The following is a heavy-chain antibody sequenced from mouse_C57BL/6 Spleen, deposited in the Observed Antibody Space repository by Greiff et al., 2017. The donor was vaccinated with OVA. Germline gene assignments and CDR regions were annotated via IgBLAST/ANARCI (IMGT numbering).Heavy chain of an antibody. CDR1: GYTFTSYW. CDR2: INPSSGYT. V-gene: IGHV1-7*01. Sequence: VQLQESGAELAKPGASVKLSCKASGYTFTSYWMHWVKQRPGQGLEWIGYINPSSGYTKYNQKFKDKATLTADKSSSTAYMQLSSLTYEDSAVYYCAPYYYGSRGAMDYWGQGTSVTVSS. J-gene: IGHJ4*01. CDR3: APYYYGSRGAMDY. D-gene: IGHD1-1*01.